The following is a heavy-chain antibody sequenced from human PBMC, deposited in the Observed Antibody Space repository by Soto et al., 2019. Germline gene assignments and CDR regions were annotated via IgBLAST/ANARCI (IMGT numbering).Heavy chain of an antibody. Sequence: PGGSLRLSCAASGFTFSSYAMSWVRQAPGKGLEWVSAISGSGGSTYYADSVKGRFTISRDNSKNTLYLQMNSLRAEDTAVYYCAKDRSGGSSRPPHAFDIWGQGTMVTVSS. CDR2: ISGSGGST. J-gene: IGHJ3*02. D-gene: IGHD2-15*01. CDR1: GFTFSSYA. V-gene: IGHV3-23*01. CDR3: AKDRSGGSSRPPHAFDI.